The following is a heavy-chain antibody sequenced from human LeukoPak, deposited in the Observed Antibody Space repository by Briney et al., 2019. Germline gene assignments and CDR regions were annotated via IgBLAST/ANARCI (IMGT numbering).Heavy chain of an antibody. D-gene: IGHD5-18*01. V-gene: IGHV4-30-2*01. CDR3: ASEDTAMAY. CDR1: GGSISSGGYS. Sequence: SQTLSLTCAVSGGSISSGGYSWSWIRQPPGKGLEWIGYIYPSGSTYYNPSLKSRVTISVGRSKNQFSLKLSSVTAADTAVYYCASEDTAMAYWGQGTLVTVSS. CDR2: IYPSGST. J-gene: IGHJ4*02.